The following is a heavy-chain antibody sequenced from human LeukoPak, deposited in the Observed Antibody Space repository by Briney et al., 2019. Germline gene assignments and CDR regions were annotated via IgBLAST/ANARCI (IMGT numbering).Heavy chain of an antibody. Sequence: GGSLRLSCAASGLTVSSNYTSWVRQAPGKGLEWVSVIYSGGSTYYADSVKGRFTISRDNSKNTLYLQMNSLRAEDTAVYYCARHRHDSSGYYYKPYYFDYWGQGTLVTVSS. V-gene: IGHV3-66*04. CDR3: ARHRHDSSGYYYKPYYFDY. J-gene: IGHJ4*02. D-gene: IGHD3-22*01. CDR2: IYSGGST. CDR1: GLTVSSNY.